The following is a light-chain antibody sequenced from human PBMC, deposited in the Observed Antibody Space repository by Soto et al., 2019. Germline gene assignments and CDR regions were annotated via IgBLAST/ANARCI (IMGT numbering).Light chain of an antibody. CDR3: QSYDSSLSGRGYV. CDR2: GNS. Sequence: QSVLTQPPSVSGAPGQRVTISCTGSSSNIGAGYDVHWYQQLPGTAPKLLIYGNSNRPSGVPDRFSGSKSGTSASLAITGLRAEDEADYYCQSYDSSLSGRGYVFGTGTKVTVL. V-gene: IGLV1-40*01. J-gene: IGLJ1*01. CDR1: SSNIGAGYD.